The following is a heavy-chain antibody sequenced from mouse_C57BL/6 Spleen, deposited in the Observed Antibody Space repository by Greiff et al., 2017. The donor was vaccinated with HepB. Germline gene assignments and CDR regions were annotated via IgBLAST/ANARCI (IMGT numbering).Heavy chain of an antibody. CDR3: ARLDYDYDGY. D-gene: IGHD2-4*01. J-gene: IGHJ2*01. CDR1: GYSITSGYY. Sequence: EVQLQESGPGLVKPSQSLSLTCSVTGYSITSGYYWNWIRQFPGNKLEWMGYISYDGSNNYNPSLKNRISITRDTSKNQFFLKLNSVTTEDTATYYCARLDYDYDGYWGQGTTLTVSS. CDR2: ISYDGSN. V-gene: IGHV3-6*01.